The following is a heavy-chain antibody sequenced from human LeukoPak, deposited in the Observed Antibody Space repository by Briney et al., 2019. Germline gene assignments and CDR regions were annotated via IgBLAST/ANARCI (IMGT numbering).Heavy chain of an antibody. J-gene: IGHJ4*02. CDR3: AKEAPYCSSTSCYLPGY. CDR1: GFTFSSYA. Sequence: GGSLRLSCAASGFTFSSYAMSWVRQAPGKGLEWVSAIGGSGGSTYYADSVKGRFTISRDNSKNTLYLQMNSLRAEDTAVYYCAKEAPYCSSTSCYLPGYWGQGTLVTVSS. D-gene: IGHD2-2*01. V-gene: IGHV3-23*01. CDR2: IGGSGGST.